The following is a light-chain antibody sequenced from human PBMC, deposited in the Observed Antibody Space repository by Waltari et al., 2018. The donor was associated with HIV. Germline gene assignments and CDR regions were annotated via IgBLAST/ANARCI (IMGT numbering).Light chain of an antibody. Sequence: SYVLTQTPSVSLAPEKTARITCGGNYIGSKNVHWYQQKPGQAPVLVIYYDSDRPSGIPERFSGSNSGNTATLTISRVEAGDEADYYCQIWDSSLDHVLFGGGTKLTVL. CDR1: YIGSKN. V-gene: IGLV3-21*04. CDR3: QIWDSSLDHVL. J-gene: IGLJ2*01. CDR2: YDS.